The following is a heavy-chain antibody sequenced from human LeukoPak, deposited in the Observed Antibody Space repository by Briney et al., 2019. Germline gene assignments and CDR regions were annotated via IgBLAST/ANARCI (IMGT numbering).Heavy chain of an antibody. V-gene: IGHV3-9*01. CDR2: ISWNSGSI. CDR1: GFTFDVYA. Sequence: SLRLFCAASGFTFDVYAMHWVRQAPGKGLEWVSGISWNSGSIGYADSVKGRFTISRDNAKNSLYLQMNSLRAEDPALYYCAKGPYLLWFGEFFQNWYFDLWGRGTLATVSS. D-gene: IGHD3-10*01. J-gene: IGHJ2*01. CDR3: AKGPYLLWFGEFFQNWYFDL.